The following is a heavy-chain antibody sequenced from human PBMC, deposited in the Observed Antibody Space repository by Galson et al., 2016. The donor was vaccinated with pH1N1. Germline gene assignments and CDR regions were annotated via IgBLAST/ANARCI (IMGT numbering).Heavy chain of an antibody. Sequence: SLRLSCAASGFTFSYRAMTWVRQAPGKGLEWVSGISGLGVKTYYADSVRGRLIISSDNSKNTLSLHVYSLRAEDTAVYHCARVVNYYDSSGDDAVDIWGQGTVVTVSS. J-gene: IGHJ3*02. CDR3: ARVVNYYDSSGDDAVDI. CDR2: ISGLGVKT. D-gene: IGHD3-22*01. CDR1: GFTFSYRA. V-gene: IGHV3-23*01.